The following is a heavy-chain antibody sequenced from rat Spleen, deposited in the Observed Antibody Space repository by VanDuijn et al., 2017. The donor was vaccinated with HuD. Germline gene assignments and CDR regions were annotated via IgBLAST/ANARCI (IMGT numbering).Heavy chain of an antibody. J-gene: IGHJ1*01. CDR3: TRAGYLRDWYFDF. Sequence: EVQLVESGGGLVQPGRSLKLSCAASGFTFSDYGVAWVRQAPTTGLEWVATVSYDGSSTYYRDSVKGRFTISRDNEKSTLYLQMDSLRSEDTATYYCTRAGYLRDWYFDFWGPGTMVTVSP. CDR1: GFTFSDYG. D-gene: IGHD2-2*01. V-gene: IGHV5-29*01. CDR2: VSYDGSST.